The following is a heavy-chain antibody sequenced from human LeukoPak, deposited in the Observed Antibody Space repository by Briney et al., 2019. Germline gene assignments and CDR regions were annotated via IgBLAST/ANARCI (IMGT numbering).Heavy chain of an antibody. Sequence: GESLKISCKGSGYSFTSYWIGWVRQMPGKGLEWIGIVYPGDSDTTYSPSFQGQVTISADKSISTAYLQWSSLKASDTAMYYCARTGYTSGWYVGSFDYWGQGTLVTVSS. CDR1: GYSFTSYW. D-gene: IGHD6-19*01. V-gene: IGHV5-51*01. J-gene: IGHJ4*02. CDR2: VYPGDSDT. CDR3: ARTGYTSGWYVGSFDY.